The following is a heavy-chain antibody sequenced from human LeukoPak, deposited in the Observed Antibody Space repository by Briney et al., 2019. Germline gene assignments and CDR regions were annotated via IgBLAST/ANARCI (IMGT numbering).Heavy chain of an antibody. CDR2: IWYDGSNK. CDR3: ARDRDYYDTKDDAFDI. Sequence: PGRSLRLSCAASGFTFSSYGMHWVRQAPGKGLEWVAVIWYDGSNKYYADSVKGRFTISRDNSKNTLYLQMNSLRAEDTAVYYCARDRDYYDTKDDAFDIWGQGTMVTVSS. CDR1: GFTFSSYG. V-gene: IGHV3-33*01. D-gene: IGHD3-22*01. J-gene: IGHJ3*02.